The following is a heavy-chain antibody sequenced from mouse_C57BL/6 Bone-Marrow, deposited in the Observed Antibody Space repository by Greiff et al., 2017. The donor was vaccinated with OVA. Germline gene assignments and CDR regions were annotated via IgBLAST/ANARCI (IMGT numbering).Heavy chain of an antibody. J-gene: IGHJ3*01. V-gene: IGHV1-82*01. Sequence: VKLQESGPELVKPGASVKISCKASGYAFSSSWMNWVKQRPGKGLEWIGRIYPGDGDTNYNGKFKGKATLTADKSSSTAYMQLSSLTSEDSAVYFCAREGDGYYLFAYWGQGTLVTVSA. CDR1: GYAFSSSW. CDR2: IYPGDGDT. D-gene: IGHD2-3*01. CDR3: AREGDGYYLFAY.